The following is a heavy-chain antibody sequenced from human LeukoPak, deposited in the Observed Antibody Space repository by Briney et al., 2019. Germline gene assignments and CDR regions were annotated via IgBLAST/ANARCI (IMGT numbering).Heavy chain of an antibody. Sequence: TGGSLRLSCAASGFTFSSYGMHWVRQAPGKGLEWVAVIWYDGSNKYYADSVKGRFTISRDNSKNTLYLQMNSLRAEDTAVYYCARAPLGVATVTLDYWGQGTLVTVSS. J-gene: IGHJ4*02. CDR1: GFTFSSYG. CDR3: ARAPLGVATVTLDY. D-gene: IGHD4-17*01. CDR2: IWYDGSNK. V-gene: IGHV3-33*01.